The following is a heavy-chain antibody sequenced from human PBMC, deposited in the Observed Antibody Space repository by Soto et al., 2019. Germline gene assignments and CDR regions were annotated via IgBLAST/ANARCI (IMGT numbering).Heavy chain of an antibody. CDR1: GFTFSSYA. D-gene: IGHD5-18*01. Sequence: HPGGSLRLSCAASGFTFSSYAMHWVRQAPGKGLEWVAVISYDGSNKYYADSVKGRFTISRDNSKNTLYLQMNSLRAEDTAVYYCARDSYGYDYWGQGTLVTVSS. CDR2: ISYDGSNK. J-gene: IGHJ4*02. CDR3: ARDSYGYDY. V-gene: IGHV3-30-3*01.